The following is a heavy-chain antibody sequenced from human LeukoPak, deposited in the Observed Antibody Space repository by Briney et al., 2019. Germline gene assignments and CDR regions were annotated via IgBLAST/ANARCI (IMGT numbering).Heavy chain of an antibody. CDR1: GFTVSSYY. J-gene: IGHJ3*02. CDR2: IYSGGST. V-gene: IGHV3-66*01. Sequence: GGSLRLSCAASGFTVSSYYMSWVRQAPGKGLEWVSVIYSGGSTYYADSVKGRFTISRDNSKSTLYLQMNSLRAEDTAVYYCARDRGCGDCYPPANDAFDIWGQGTMVTVSS. D-gene: IGHD2-21*02. CDR3: ARDRGCGDCYPPANDAFDI.